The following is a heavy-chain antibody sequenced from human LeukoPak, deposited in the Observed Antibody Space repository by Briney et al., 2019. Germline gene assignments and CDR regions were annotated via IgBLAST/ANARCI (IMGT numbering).Heavy chain of an antibody. CDR2: ISGSGGST. J-gene: IGHJ4*02. V-gene: IGHV3-23*01. CDR1: GFTFSSYA. Sequence: GSLRLSCAASGFTFSSYAMSWVRQAPGKGLEWVSAISGSGGSTYYADSVKGRFTISRDNSKNTLYLQMNSLRAEDTAVYYCAKDPRMYSSSSPYYFDYWGQGTLVTVSS. D-gene: IGHD6-6*01. CDR3: AKDPRMYSSSSPYYFDY.